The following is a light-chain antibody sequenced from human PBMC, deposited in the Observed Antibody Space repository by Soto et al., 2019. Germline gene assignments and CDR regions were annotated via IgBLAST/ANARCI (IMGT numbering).Light chain of an antibody. CDR3: QQFNAYPLT. CDR1: QGISDY. V-gene: IGKV1-9*01. CDR2: GAS. Sequence: DIQLTQTTSFLSASVGDRVTISCRASQGISDYLAWYQQKPGKAPKLLIYGASTLQSGVPSRFSGSASGTEFTLTISSLQLEDFATYFCQQFNAYPLTFGGGTKLEIK. J-gene: IGKJ4*01.